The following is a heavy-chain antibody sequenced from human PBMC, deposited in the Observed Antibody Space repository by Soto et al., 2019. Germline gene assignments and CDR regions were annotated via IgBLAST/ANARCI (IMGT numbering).Heavy chain of an antibody. CDR1: GFTVGSFP. Sequence: QVQVVESGGGVVQPGRSLRLSCAASGFTVGSFPMYWVRQAPGKGLEWITVISYDGSSKYYADSVKGRFTISRDSSKNTVSLQMNSLRVEDTAVYYCARDKGYNYYYYAMDVWGQGTTVTVSS. CDR3: ARDKGYNYYYYAMDV. CDR2: ISYDGSSK. D-gene: IGHD5-18*01. V-gene: IGHV3-30-3*01. J-gene: IGHJ6*02.